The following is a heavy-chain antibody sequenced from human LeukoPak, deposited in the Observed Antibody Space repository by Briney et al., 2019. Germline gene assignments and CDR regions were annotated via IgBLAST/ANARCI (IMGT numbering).Heavy chain of an antibody. J-gene: IGHJ6*02. D-gene: IGHD2-2*01. Sequence: GGSLRLSCAASGFTFSSYAMSWVRQAPGKGLEWVSAISGSSGSTYYADSVKGRFTISRDNSKNTLYLQMNSLRAEDTAVYYCAKDPIAPYCSSTSCYVEYGMDVWGQGTTVTVSS. CDR3: AKDPIAPYCSSTSCYVEYGMDV. V-gene: IGHV3-23*01. CDR2: ISGSSGST. CDR1: GFTFSSYA.